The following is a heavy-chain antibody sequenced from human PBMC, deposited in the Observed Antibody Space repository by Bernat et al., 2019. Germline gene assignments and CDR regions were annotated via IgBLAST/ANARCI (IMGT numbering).Heavy chain of an antibody. D-gene: IGHD1-26*01. Sequence: QLQLQESGPGLVKPSETLSLTCTVSGGSISSSSYYWGWIRQPPGKGLEWIGSIYYSGSTYYNPSLKIRVTISVDTSKNQFSLKLSSVTAADTAVYYCARGGSYLGYYGMDVWGQGTTVTVSS. CDR2: IYYSGST. CDR3: ARGGSYLGYYGMDV. J-gene: IGHJ6*02. CDR1: GGSISSSSYY. V-gene: IGHV4-39*01.